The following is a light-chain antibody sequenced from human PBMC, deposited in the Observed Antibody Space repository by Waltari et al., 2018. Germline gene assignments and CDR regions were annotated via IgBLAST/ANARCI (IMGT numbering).Light chain of an antibody. CDR1: ENIKTD. J-gene: IGKJ4*01. V-gene: IGKV1-6*01. CDR3: LQDYTFPLT. Sequence: AIQMTQSPSSLSASVGDRVTITCRASENIKTDLGWYQQKPGKAPNLLIFAASSLQSGVPSRFSASGSGTNCTLTISSLQPEDFATYYCLQDYTFPLTFGGGTKVDI. CDR2: AAS.